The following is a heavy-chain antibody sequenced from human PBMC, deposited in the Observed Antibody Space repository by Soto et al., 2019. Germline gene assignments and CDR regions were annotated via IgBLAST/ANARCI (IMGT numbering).Heavy chain of an antibody. J-gene: IGHJ4*02. D-gene: IGHD6-13*01. CDR2: IKQDGSEK. V-gene: IGHV3-7*01. Sequence: EVQVVESGGGLVQPGGSLRLSCAASGFTLSTYWMTWVRQAPGKGLEWVANIKQDGSEKYYVDSLKGRFTVSRDNAKNSLYLQMNSLRTEDTAVYYCGTADRGTAAGGTVQWGQGTLVTVSS. CDR1: GFTLSTYW. CDR3: GTADRGTAAGGTVQ.